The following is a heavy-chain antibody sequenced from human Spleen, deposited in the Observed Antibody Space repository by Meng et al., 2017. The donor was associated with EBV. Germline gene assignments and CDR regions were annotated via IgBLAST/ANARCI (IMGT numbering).Heavy chain of an antibody. J-gene: IGHJ4*02. D-gene: IGHD6-19*01. Sequence: QGHLVQSGAEVKKPGASVKVSCKASGYIFTGYYIHWVRQAPGQGLEWMGRINPNSGGSNYAQKFQGRVNMTRDTSISTAYMELNRLRSDDTAVYYCARLPGIAVTGQDYWGLGTLVTVSS. CDR3: ARLPGIAVTGQDY. CDR2: INPNSGGS. CDR1: GYIFTGYY. V-gene: IGHV1-2*06.